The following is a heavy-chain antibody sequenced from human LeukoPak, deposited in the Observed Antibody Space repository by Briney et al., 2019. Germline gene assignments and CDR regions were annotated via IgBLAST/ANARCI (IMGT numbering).Heavy chain of an antibody. CDR1: GGSISSSGYY. CDR2: IYYSGST. Sequence: SETLSLTCTVSGGSISSSGYYWGWIRQPPGKGLEWIASIYYSGSTYYNPSLKSRVTISVDTSENQLSLKLSSLTAADTAVYYCARHEYSGSYYGLSWFDPWGQGTLVTVSS. J-gene: IGHJ5*02. V-gene: IGHV4-39*01. D-gene: IGHD1-26*01. CDR3: ARHEYSGSYYGLSWFDP.